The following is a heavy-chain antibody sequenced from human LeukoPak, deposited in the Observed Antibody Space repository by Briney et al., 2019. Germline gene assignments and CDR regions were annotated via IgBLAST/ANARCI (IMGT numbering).Heavy chain of an antibody. J-gene: IGHJ4*02. CDR3: ARAPHSGSYHPFVFDY. D-gene: IGHD1-26*01. CDR2: IYYSGST. CDR1: GGSISSSSYY. Sequence: SETLSLTCTVSGGSISSSSYYWGWIRQPPGKGLEWIGSIYYSGSTYYNPSLKSRVTISVDTSKNQFSLKPSSVTAADTAVYYCARAPHSGSYHPFVFDYWGQGTLVTVSS. V-gene: IGHV4-39*07.